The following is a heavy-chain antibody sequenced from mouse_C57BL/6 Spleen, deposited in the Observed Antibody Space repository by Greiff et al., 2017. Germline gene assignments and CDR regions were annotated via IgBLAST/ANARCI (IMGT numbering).Heavy chain of an antibody. CDR1: GFTFSDYG. CDR2: ISSGSSTI. CDR3: ARSSNYFYYYAMDY. V-gene: IGHV5-17*01. D-gene: IGHD2-5*01. Sequence: EVQGVESGGGLVKPGGSLKLSCAASGFTFSDYGMHWVRQAPEKGLEWVAYISSGSSTIYYADTVKGRFTISRDNAKNTLFLQMTSLRSEDTAMYYCARSSNYFYYYAMDYWGQGTSVTGSS. J-gene: IGHJ4*01.